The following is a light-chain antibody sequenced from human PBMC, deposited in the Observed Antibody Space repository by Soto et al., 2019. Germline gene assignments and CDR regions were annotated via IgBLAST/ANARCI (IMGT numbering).Light chain of an antibody. J-gene: IGKJ1*01. Sequence: DVRMTQSPSSLSASVGDRVTITCQASQDISNYLNWYQQKPGKAPKLLIYDASNLETGVPSRFSGSGSGTDFTFTISSLQPEDFATYYCQQYNSYPWTFGQGTKVDIK. V-gene: IGKV1-33*01. CDR3: QQYNSYPWT. CDR1: QDISNY. CDR2: DAS.